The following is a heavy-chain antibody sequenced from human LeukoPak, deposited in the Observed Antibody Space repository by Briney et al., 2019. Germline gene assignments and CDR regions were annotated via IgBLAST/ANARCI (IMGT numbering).Heavy chain of an antibody. CDR3: AKDYREMVVPAPGEMFDY. D-gene: IGHD2-21*02. V-gene: IGHV3-23*01. Sequence: GGSLRLSCAASGFTFSTYAMSWVRQAPGKGLEWVSGIIGSAGSTYYADSVKGRFTISRDDSKNTLHLQMNSLRAEDTAVYYCAKDYREMVVPAPGEMFDYWGQGTLVTVS. J-gene: IGHJ4*02. CDR1: GFTFSTYA. CDR2: IIGSAGST.